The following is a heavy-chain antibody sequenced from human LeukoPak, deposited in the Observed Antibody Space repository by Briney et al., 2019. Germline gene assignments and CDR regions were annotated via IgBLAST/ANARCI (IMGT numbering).Heavy chain of an antibody. J-gene: IGHJ4*02. CDR3: ARYDPGYYYDSSGYQD. CDR1: GYSFTSYW. Sequence: GESLKISCKGSGYSFTSYWISWVRQMPGKGLEWMGRIDPSDSYTNYSPSFQGHVPISADKAISTAYLQWSSLKASDTAMYYCARYDPGYYYDSSGYQDWGQGTLVTVSS. D-gene: IGHD3-22*01. CDR2: IDPSDSYT. V-gene: IGHV5-10-1*01.